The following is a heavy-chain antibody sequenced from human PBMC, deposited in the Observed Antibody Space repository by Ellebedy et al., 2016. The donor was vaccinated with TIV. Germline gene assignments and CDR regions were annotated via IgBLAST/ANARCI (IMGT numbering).Heavy chain of an antibody. D-gene: IGHD3-10*01. V-gene: IGHV4-59*01. Sequence: SETLSLTXTVSGGSISRYYCSWIWLPPGKGLEWLRYVHYSGRTNYNPSLRGRVIISVDTSRNQLSLKVNTVTAADTAVYYCAKVAGGAGAPLDYWGLGALVKVSS. CDR2: VHYSGRT. CDR3: AKVAGGAGAPLDY. CDR1: GGSISRYY. J-gene: IGHJ4*02.